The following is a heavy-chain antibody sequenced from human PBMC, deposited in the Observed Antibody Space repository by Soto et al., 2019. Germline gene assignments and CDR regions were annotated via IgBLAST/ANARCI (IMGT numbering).Heavy chain of an antibody. J-gene: IGHJ4*02. V-gene: IGHV5-51*01. CDR1: GYSFTTYW. Sequence: PGESLKISCKGSGYSFTTYWIGWVRQMPGKGLEWMGMIYPGDSDTRYSPSFQGQVTISADKSITTAYLQWSSLKASDTAIYYCARGSTAYYFDYWGQGTQVTVYS. D-gene: IGHD2-21*02. CDR3: ARGSTAYYFDY. CDR2: IYPGDSDT.